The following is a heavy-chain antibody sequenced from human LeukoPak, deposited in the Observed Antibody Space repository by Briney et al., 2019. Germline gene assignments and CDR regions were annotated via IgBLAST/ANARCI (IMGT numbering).Heavy chain of an antibody. CDR1: GYSFTAFY. J-gene: IGHJ4*02. Sequence: ASVKVSCKASGYSFTAFYIHWVRQAPGQGLEWMGWINPNSGGTGSAQKFQGRVTMTSDTSINTAYMELNSLRYDDTAVFYCARTGAWADGYNFPFDYWGQGTPVTVSS. CDR3: ARTGAWADGYNFPFDY. D-gene: IGHD5-24*01. CDR2: INPNSGGT. V-gene: IGHV1-2*02.